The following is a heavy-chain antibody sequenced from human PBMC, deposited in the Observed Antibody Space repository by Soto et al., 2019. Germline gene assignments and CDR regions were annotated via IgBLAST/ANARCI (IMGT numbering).Heavy chain of an antibody. CDR2: ISSSSSYV. J-gene: IGHJ4*02. D-gene: IGHD6-6*01. V-gene: IGHV3-21*01. Sequence: GGSLRLSCAASGFTFSSYSMNWVRQAPGKGLEWVSSISSSSSYVYYADSVKGRFTISRDNAKNSLYLQMNSLRAEDTAVYYCAREIDEYSSSSEDYWGQGTLVTVSS. CDR3: AREIDEYSSSSEDY. CDR1: GFTFSSYS.